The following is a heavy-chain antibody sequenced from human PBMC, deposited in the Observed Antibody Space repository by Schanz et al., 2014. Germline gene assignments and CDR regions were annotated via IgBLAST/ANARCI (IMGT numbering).Heavy chain of an antibody. D-gene: IGHD2-8*01. V-gene: IGHV3-30*14. CDR2: ISYDGSNK. Sequence: QVQLVESGGGVVQPGRSLRLSCAASGFTFSNYAMHWVRQAPGKGLEWVAFISYDGSNKYYADSVKGRFTISRDSSRNTLYLQMNSLRAEDTAVYYCASLYDREYFDYWGQGTLVTVSS. CDR3: ASLYDREYFDY. J-gene: IGHJ4*02. CDR1: GFTFSNYA.